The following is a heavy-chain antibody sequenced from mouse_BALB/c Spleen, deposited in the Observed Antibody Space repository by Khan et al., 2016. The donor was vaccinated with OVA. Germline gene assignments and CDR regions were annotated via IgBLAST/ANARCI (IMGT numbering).Heavy chain of an antibody. CDR2: INPTSGYT. CDR3: TRARIDY. CDR1: GYTFTTYW. V-gene: IGHV1-7*01. D-gene: IGHD3-3*01. Sequence: QIQLVQSGAELAKPGASVKMSCKASGYTFTTYWMHWVKQRPGQGLEWIGYINPTSGYTDYNEKFKDRATLSADKSSSTAYMQLSSLTSEDSAVYYYTRARIDYWGQGTTLTVSS. J-gene: IGHJ2*01.